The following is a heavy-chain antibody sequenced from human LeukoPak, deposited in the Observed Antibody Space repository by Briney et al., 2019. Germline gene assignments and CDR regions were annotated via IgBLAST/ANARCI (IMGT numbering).Heavy chain of an antibody. V-gene: IGHV4-39*07. CDR3: ARDYRGTYPPGYFDY. J-gene: IGHJ4*02. D-gene: IGHD3-16*02. CDR1: GVSISSSSYY. Sequence: SETLSLTCTVSGVSISSSSYYWGWIRQPPGKGLEWIVTIYYSGSTYYNPSLKSRVTISVDTSKNQFSLNLSSLTAADTAVYYCARDYRGTYPPGYFDYWGQGTLVTVSS. CDR2: IYYSGST.